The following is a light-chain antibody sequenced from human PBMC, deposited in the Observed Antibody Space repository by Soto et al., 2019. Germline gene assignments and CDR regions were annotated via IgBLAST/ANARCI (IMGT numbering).Light chain of an antibody. CDR3: QQYGSSPPRYT. CDR2: GAS. J-gene: IGKJ2*01. Sequence: EIVLTQSPGTLSLSPGERATLSCRASQSVSSSYLAWYQQKPGQAPRLLIYGASSRATGIPDRFSGSGSGTYFTLTISRLEPEDFAVYYWQQYGSSPPRYTFGQGTKLEIK. CDR1: QSVSSSY. V-gene: IGKV3-20*01.